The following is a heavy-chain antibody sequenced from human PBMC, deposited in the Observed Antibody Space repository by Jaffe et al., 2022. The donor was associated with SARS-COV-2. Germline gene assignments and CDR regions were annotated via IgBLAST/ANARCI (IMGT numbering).Heavy chain of an antibody. CDR1: GFTFTSYG. V-gene: IGHV3-33*01. J-gene: IGHJ4*02. Sequence: QVQVVESGGGVVQPGGSLRLSCVVSGFTFTSYGMHWVRQAPGKGLEWVAGIWFDGGNKYYADSVRGRFTISRDNSKNTLYLQMNSLRAEDTAVYYCARGMWELLPTSAYFDFWGQGTLVTVSS. CDR2: IWFDGGNK. CDR3: ARGMWELLPTSAYFDF. D-gene: IGHD1-26*01.